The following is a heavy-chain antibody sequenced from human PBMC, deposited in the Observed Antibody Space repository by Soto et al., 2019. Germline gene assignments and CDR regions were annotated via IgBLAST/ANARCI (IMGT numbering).Heavy chain of an antibody. CDR1: GYTFTKYG. V-gene: IGHV1-18*01. D-gene: IGHD2-21*01. CDR3: AKEYCESSRCNSPDY. CDR2: IHHKNGNT. J-gene: IGHJ4*02. Sequence: QVQLVQSGAEVKEPGASVKVPCKASGYTFTKYGITWVRQAPGQGLEWMGWIHHKNGNTKDARKFQGRVTMTADTTTGTAYMELRGLRSEDTAVYYCAKEYCESSRCNSPDYWAQGALV.